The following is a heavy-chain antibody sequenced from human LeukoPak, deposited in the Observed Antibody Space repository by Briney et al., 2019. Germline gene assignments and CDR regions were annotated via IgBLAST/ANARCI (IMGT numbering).Heavy chain of an antibody. CDR3: ARIPGRLRADYYYYYMDV. CDR1: GYTVTSYG. Sequence: ASVKLSCKASGYTVTSYGISWVPQAPRHGLEWMGWINAYNGNTNYAQKLQGRVTITTDTSTSTAYIDLRSLRSDDTAVYYCARIPGRLRADYYYYYMDVWGKGTTVTVSS. D-gene: IGHD5-12*01. CDR2: INAYNGNT. J-gene: IGHJ6*03. V-gene: IGHV1-18*01.